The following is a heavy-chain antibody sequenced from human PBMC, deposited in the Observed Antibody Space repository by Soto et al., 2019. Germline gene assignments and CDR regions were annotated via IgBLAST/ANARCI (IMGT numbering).Heavy chain of an antibody. Sequence: PSETLSLTCTFSGGSTSSSSYYWGWIRQPPGKGLEWIGSIYYSGSTYYNPSLKSRVTISVDTSKNQFSLKLSSVTAADTAVYYCARGPLVCSSTSCYYYYYMDVWGKGTTVTVSS. D-gene: IGHD2-2*01. CDR3: ARGPLVCSSTSCYYYYYMDV. V-gene: IGHV4-39*01. CDR2: IYYSGST. J-gene: IGHJ6*03. CDR1: GGSTSSSSYY.